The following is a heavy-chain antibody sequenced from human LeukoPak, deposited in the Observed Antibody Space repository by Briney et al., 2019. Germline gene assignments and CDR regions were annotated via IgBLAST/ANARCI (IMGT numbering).Heavy chain of an antibody. D-gene: IGHD2-2*01. Sequence: ASVKVSCKASEYTFTGYYMHWVRQAPGQGREWMGRINPNSGGTNYAQKFQGRVTMTRDTSISTAYMELSRLRSDDTAVYYCASGYCSSTSCLSWGGYYYYYMDVWGKGTTVTVSS. CDR2: INPNSGGT. CDR3: ASGYCSSTSCLSWGGYYYYYMDV. J-gene: IGHJ6*03. V-gene: IGHV1-2*06. CDR1: EYTFTGYY.